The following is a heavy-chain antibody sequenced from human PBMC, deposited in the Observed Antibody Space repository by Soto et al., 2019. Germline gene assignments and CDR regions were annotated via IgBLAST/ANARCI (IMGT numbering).Heavy chain of an antibody. J-gene: IGHJ4*02. CDR3: AREFSNSPEAFDY. CDR1: GGSFSGYS. Sequence: PSETLSLTCAVYGGSFSGYSWSWVRQSPGKGLEWIGEINHGGSTNYNPSLKSRVTISIDTSRNQFSLELSAVTAADTAVFYCAREFSNSPEAFDYWGQGALVTVSS. CDR2: INHGGST. V-gene: IGHV4-34*01. D-gene: IGHD1-1*01.